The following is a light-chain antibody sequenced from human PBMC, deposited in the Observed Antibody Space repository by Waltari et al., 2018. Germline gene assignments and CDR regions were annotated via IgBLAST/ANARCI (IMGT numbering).Light chain of an antibody. CDR3: QQYGSSPFT. V-gene: IGKV3-20*01. CDR1: QSVSSSY. Sequence: IVLMQSPGTLSLSPWDRATLPCRASQSVSSSYLAWYQQKPGQAPRLLIYGASSRATGIPDRFSGSGSGTDFTLTISRLEPEDFAVYYCQQYGSSPFTFGPGTKVDIK. J-gene: IGKJ3*01. CDR2: GAS.